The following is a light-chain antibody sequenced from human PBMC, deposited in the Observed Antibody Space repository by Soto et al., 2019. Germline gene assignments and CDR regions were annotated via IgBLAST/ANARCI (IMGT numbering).Light chain of an antibody. Sequence: DIQMTQSPSSLSASVGDRVTITCRASQGISNYLAWYQQKPGKVPKLLIYAASTLQSGVPSRFSGSGSGTDFTLTISSLQPEDVANYYCQKYNSARTWTLGQGTKVDIK. J-gene: IGKJ1*01. V-gene: IGKV1-27*01. CDR3: QKYNSARTWT. CDR1: QGISNY. CDR2: AAS.